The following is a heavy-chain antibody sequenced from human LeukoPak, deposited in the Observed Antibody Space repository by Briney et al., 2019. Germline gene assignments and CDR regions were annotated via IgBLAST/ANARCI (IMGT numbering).Heavy chain of an antibody. CDR2: ISYSGST. J-gene: IGHJ4*02. D-gene: IGHD2/OR15-2a*01. V-gene: IGHV4-59*08. Sequence: PSETLSLTCTVPGDSMTSYYWSWIRQPPGKGLEWIGYISYSGSTNYNPSLKSRVTISIDTSKNRFSLKLSSVTAADTAVYYCASAPHVNYFDYWGQGALVTVST. CDR3: ASAPHVNYFDY. CDR1: GDSMTSYY.